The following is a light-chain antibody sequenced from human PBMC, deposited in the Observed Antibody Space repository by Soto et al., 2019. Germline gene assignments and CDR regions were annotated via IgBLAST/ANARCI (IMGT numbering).Light chain of an antibody. V-gene: IGKV3-20*01. Sequence: EIVLKQNTSTLSLSPGERATLSCRASQSVSSSYLAWYQQKPGQAPRLLIYGASSRATGIPDRFSGSGSGTDFTLTISRLEPEDFAVYYCQQYDNSLWTFGQGTKVDIK. J-gene: IGKJ1*01. CDR1: QSVSSSY. CDR2: GAS. CDR3: QQYDNSLWT.